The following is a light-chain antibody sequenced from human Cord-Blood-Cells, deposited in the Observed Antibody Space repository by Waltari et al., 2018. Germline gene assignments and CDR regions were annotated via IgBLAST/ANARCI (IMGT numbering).Light chain of an antibody. Sequence: GERATLSCRASQSVSSSYLAWYQQKPGQAPRLLIYGASSRATDIPDRFSGSGSGTDFTLTISRLEPEDFAVYYCQQYGSSPRTFGQGTKVEIK. J-gene: IGKJ1*01. CDR2: GAS. CDR3: QQYGSSPRT. V-gene: IGKV3-20*01. CDR1: QSVSSSY.